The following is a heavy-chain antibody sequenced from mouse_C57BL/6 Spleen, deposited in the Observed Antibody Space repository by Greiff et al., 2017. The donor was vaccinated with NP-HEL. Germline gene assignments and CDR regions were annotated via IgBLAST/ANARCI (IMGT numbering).Heavy chain of an antibody. CDR2: IDPSDSYT. Sequence: VQLQQSGAELVKPGASVKLSCKASGYTFTSYWMQWVKQRPGQGLEWIGEIDPSDSYTNYNQKFKGKATLTVDTSSSTAYMQLSSLTSEDSAVYYGARDYGSSLWYFEVWCTGTTVTVSS. J-gene: IGHJ1*03. V-gene: IGHV1-50*01. CDR1: GYTFTSYW. CDR3: ARDYGSSLWYFEV. D-gene: IGHD1-1*01.